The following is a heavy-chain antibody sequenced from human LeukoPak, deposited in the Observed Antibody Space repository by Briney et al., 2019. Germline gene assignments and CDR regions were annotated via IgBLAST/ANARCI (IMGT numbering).Heavy chain of an antibody. CDR3: ARDQDPVLGRDAFDI. V-gene: IGHV3-30-3*01. CDR2: ISYDGSNK. CDR1: GFTFSSYA. D-gene: IGHD3-3*02. Sequence: GGSLRLSCAASGFTFSSYAMHWVRQAPGKGLVWVAVISYDGSNKYYADSVKGRFTISRDNSKNTLYLQMNSLRAEDTAVYYCARDQDPVLGRDAFDIWGQGTMVTVSS. J-gene: IGHJ3*02.